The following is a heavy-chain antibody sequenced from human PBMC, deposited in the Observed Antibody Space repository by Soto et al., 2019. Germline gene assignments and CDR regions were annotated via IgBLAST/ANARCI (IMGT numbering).Heavy chain of an antibody. V-gene: IGHV3-30-3*01. CDR3: AREAPGSSIAGEIGYYYYGMDV. D-gene: IGHD6-13*01. Sequence: GGSLRLSCAASGFTFSSYAMHWVRQAPGKGLEWVAVISYDGSNKYYADSVKGRFTISRDNSKNTLYLQMNSLRAEDTAVYYCAREAPGSSIAGEIGYYYYGMDVWGQGTTVTVSS. J-gene: IGHJ6*02. CDR1: GFTFSSYA. CDR2: ISYDGSNK.